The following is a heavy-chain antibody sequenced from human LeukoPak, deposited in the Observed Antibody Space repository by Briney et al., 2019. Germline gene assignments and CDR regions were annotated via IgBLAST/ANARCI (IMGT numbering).Heavy chain of an antibody. Sequence: PSETLSLTCTVSGGSISSYYWSWIRQPPGKGLEWIGEINHSGSTNYNPSLKSRVTISVGTSKNQFSLKLSSVTAADTAVYYCARGQLDDYYDSSGSLYYFDYWGQGTLVTVSS. CDR1: GGSISSYY. CDR3: ARGQLDDYYDSSGSLYYFDY. J-gene: IGHJ4*02. CDR2: INHSGST. D-gene: IGHD3-22*01. V-gene: IGHV4-34*01.